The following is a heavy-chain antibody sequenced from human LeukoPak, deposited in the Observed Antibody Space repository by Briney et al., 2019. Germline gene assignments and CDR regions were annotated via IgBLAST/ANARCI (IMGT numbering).Heavy chain of an antibody. CDR1: GYTFTSYG. D-gene: IGHD5-18*01. V-gene: IGHV1-18*01. Sequence: SVKVSCKASGYTFTSYGISWVRQAPGQGLEWMGWISAYNGNTNYAQKLQGRVTMTTDTSTSTAYMELRSLRSDDTAVYYCARDLLTYSYGSWCHWGQGTLVTVSS. CDR3: ARDLLTYSYGSWCH. CDR2: ISAYNGNT. J-gene: IGHJ4*02.